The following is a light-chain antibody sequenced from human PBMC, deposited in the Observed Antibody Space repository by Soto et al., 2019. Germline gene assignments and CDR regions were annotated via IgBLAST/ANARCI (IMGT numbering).Light chain of an antibody. CDR3: QQFFYTPT. J-gene: IGKJ1*01. CDR2: WAS. CDR1: RSVLFTSNNKNF. V-gene: IGKV4-1*01. Sequence: DIVMTQSPDSLAVSLGERATINCRSSRSVLFTSNNKNFLAWYQHKPGQSPKLLINWASARKPEVPDRFRGRGSGTDFTLYTNRLQAEDVATYYCQQFFYTPTFGQGTKVEI.